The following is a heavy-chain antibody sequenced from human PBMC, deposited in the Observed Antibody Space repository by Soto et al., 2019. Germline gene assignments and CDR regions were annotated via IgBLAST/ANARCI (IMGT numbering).Heavy chain of an antibody. V-gene: IGHV1-69*06. CDR2: IIPLFGTE. J-gene: IGHJ4*01. CDR1: GVSFSTYA. Sequence: QVHLVQSGAEVKKPGSSVKVSCKASGVSFSTYAINWLRQAPGQGLEWMGGIIPLFGTENYAQNFQDRFTFTADKATTTAYMEVRSLTSEDTAVYYCAIGLWRGPIAHYFDYWGQGTLVTVSS. CDR3: AIGLWRGPIAHYFDY. D-gene: IGHD3-10*01.